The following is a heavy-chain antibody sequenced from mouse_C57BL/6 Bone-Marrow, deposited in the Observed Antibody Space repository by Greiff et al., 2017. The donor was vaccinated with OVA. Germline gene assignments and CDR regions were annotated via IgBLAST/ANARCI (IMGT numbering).Heavy chain of an antibody. J-gene: IGHJ2*01. V-gene: IGHV5-6*01. CDR2: ISSGGSYT. CDR1: GFTFSSYG. Sequence: EVQLVESGGDLVKPGGSLKLSCAASGFTFSSYGMSWVRQTPDKRLAWVATISSGGSYTYSPDSVKGRFTITRDNAKNTQYLQMSSLKSEDTAMYYCAKGIHYYGSSPYFDYWGQGTTLTVSA. CDR3: AKGIHYYGSSPYFDY. D-gene: IGHD1-1*01.